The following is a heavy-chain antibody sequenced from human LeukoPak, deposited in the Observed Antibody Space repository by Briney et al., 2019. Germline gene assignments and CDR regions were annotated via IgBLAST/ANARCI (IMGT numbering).Heavy chain of an antibody. J-gene: IGHJ4*02. CDR2: IYTSGST. D-gene: IGHD3-10*01. CDR1: GGSISSGSYY. V-gene: IGHV4-61*02. Sequence: TSETLSLTCTVSGGSISSGSYYWSWIRQPAGKGLEWIGRIYTSGSTNYNPSLKSRVTMSVDTSKNQFSLKLSSVTAADTAVYYCARDSDYYGSGSYDYWGQGTLVTVSS. CDR3: ARDSDYYGSGSYDY.